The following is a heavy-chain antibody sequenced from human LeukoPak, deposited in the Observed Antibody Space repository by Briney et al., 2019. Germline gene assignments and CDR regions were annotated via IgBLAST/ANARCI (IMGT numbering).Heavy chain of an antibody. D-gene: IGHD3-9*01. J-gene: IGHJ6*03. CDR1: GGSISSYY. CDR2: MYYSGST. V-gene: IGHV4-59*01. CDR3: ARASLVSYYYYYYMDV. Sequence: SETRSLTCTVSGGSISSYYWSWFRQPPGKGLEWIGYMYYSGSTNYNPSLKSRVTISVDTSKNQFSLKLSSVTAADTAVYYCARASLVSYYYYYYMDVWGKGTTVTISS.